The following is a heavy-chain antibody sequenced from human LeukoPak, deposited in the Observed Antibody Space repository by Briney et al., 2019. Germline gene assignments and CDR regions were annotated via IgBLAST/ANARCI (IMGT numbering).Heavy chain of an antibody. CDR3: ARGRSSPYGFDY. D-gene: IGHD4-17*01. J-gene: IGHJ4*02. V-gene: IGHV3-53*01. CDR1: GFTVSSNC. Sequence: GGSLRLSCAASGFTVSSNCMSWVRQAPGKGLEWVSVIYSGGSTYYADSVKGRFTISRDNSKNTLYLQMNSLRAEDTAVYYCARGRSSPYGFDYWGQGTLVTVSS. CDR2: IYSGGST.